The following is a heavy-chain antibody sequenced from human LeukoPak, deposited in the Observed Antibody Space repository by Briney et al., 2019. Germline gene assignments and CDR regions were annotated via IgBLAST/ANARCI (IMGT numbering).Heavy chain of an antibody. D-gene: IGHD5-18*01. CDR3: AREVGGDVDTPMYYFDY. Sequence: GSVKLSCTASGYKLTSYGISWVRQAPGQGLEWMGWISAYNGNTNYAQKVQGRVTMTTDTSTSTAYMELKSLRSDDTAVYYCAREVGGDVDTPMYYFDYWGQGTLVTVSS. CDR2: ISAYNGNT. J-gene: IGHJ4*02. V-gene: IGHV1-18*01. CDR1: GYKLTSYG.